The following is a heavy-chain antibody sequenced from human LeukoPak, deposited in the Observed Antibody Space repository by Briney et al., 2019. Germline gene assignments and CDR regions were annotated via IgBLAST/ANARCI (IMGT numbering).Heavy chain of an antibody. CDR1: GYTFTDYY. J-gene: IGHJ3*02. V-gene: IGHV1-2*02. CDR2: INPNTGGR. Sequence: GASVKVSCKTSGYTFTDYYFHWVRQAPGQGLEWMGWINPNTGGRGYAQKFQGRVTMTRDTSISAAYMELSSLRSDDTAVYYCARGALAYGADLFDIWGQGTMVTVSS. CDR3: ARGALAYGADLFDI. D-gene: IGHD4-17*01.